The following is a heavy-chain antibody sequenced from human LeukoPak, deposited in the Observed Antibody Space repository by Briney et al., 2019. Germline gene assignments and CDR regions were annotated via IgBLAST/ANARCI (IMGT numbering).Heavy chain of an antibody. D-gene: IGHD4-17*01. Sequence: SETLSLTCTVSGGSISSGSYYWSWIRQPAGKGLEWIGRIYTSGSTNYNPSLKSRVTISVDTSKNQFSLKLSSVTAADTAVYYCARKRMTTGSEDAFDIWGQGTMVTVSS. J-gene: IGHJ3*02. CDR3: ARKRMTTGSEDAFDI. CDR2: IYTSGST. V-gene: IGHV4-61*02. CDR1: GGSISSGSYY.